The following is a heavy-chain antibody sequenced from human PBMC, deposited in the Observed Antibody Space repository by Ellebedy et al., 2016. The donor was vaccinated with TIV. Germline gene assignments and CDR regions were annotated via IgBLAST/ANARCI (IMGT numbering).Heavy chain of an antibody. Sequence: GESLKISCAASGFTVSSNYMSWVRQAPGKGLEWVSVIYSGGRIYYADSVKGRFTISRDNAKNSLYLQMNSLRAEDTAVYYCARDAVQFYYYGMDVWGQGTTVTVSS. CDR2: IYSGGRI. CDR3: ARDAVQFYYYGMDV. J-gene: IGHJ6*02. CDR1: GFTVSSNY. V-gene: IGHV3-53*01.